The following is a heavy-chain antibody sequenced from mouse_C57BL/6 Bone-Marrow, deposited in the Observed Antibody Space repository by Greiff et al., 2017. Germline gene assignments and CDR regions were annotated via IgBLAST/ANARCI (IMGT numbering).Heavy chain of an antibody. CDR2: IDPSDSYT. CDR1: GYTFTSYW. D-gene: IGHD1-1*01. CDR3: AIITTVVPYLYAMDY. Sequence: VKLQQPGAELVMPGTSVKLSCKASGYTFTSYWMHWVKQRPGQGLEWIGVIDPSDSYTNYNQKFKGKATLTVDTSSSTAYMQLSSLTSEDSAVYYGAIITTVVPYLYAMDYWGQGTSVTVSS. J-gene: IGHJ4*01. V-gene: IGHV1-59*01.